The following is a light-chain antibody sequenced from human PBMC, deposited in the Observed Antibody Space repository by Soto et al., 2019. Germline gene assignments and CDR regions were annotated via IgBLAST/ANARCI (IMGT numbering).Light chain of an antibody. Sequence: QSVLTQPRSVSGSPGQSVTISCAGTNSDVGAYNYVSWYQQHPGKAPKVMIYDVGKRPSGVPDRFSGSKSGNTASLTISGLQAEDEAEYYCRSFAGGSTPVLFGGRTKVTV. CDR1: NSDVGAYNY. V-gene: IGLV2-11*01. CDR2: DVG. CDR3: RSFAGGSTPVL. J-gene: IGLJ2*01.